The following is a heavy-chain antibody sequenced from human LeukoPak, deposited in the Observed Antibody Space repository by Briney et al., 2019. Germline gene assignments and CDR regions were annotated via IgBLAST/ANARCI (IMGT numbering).Heavy chain of an antibody. CDR1: GFTFSSYA. Sequence: GRSLRLSCAASGFTFSSYAMHWVRQAPGKGLEWVAVISYDGSNKYYADSVKGRFTISRDNSKNTVFLQINSLRAEDTAVYYCAKDRPTWPIDYWGQGTLVTVSS. J-gene: IGHJ4*02. CDR2: ISYDGSNK. V-gene: IGHV3-30-3*01. D-gene: IGHD5-12*01. CDR3: AKDRPTWPIDY.